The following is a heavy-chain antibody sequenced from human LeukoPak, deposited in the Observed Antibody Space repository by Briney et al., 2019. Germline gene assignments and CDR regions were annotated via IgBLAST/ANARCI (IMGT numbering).Heavy chain of an antibody. J-gene: IGHJ1*01. V-gene: IGHV3-23*01. Sequence: PGGSLRLSCAASGFTFSSYAMSWVRQTPGKGLEWVSAISGSGGGTYYADSVKGRFTFSRDNSKNTLYLQMNSLRAEDTAVYYCARAAYYDSSGYPKYFQHWGQGTLVTVSS. CDR3: ARAAYYDSSGYPKYFQH. CDR2: ISGSGGGT. D-gene: IGHD3-22*01. CDR1: GFTFSSYA.